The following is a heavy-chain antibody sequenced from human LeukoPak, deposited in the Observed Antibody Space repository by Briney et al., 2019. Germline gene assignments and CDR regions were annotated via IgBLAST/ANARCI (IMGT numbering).Heavy chain of an antibody. J-gene: IGHJ6*03. D-gene: IGHD2-2*01. CDR1: GGSISSGSYY. CDR2: IYTSGST. CDR3: ARARGEYQLLIGDYYYYMDV. V-gene: IGHV4-61*02. Sequence: PSVTLSLTCTVSGGSISSGSYYWSWIRQPAGKGREWIGRIYTSGSTNYNPSLKSRVTISVDTSKNQFSLKLSSVTAADTAVYYCARARGEYQLLIGDYYYYMDVWGKGTTVTVSS.